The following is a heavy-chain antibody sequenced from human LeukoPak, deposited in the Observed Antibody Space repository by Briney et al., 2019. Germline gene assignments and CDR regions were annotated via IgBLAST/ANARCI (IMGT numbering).Heavy chain of an antibody. CDR1: GGSISSGGYY. CDR2: IYYSGST. CDR3: ARGRLGRGYSYGYAH. V-gene: IGHV4-31*03. D-gene: IGHD5-18*01. J-gene: IGHJ4*02. Sequence: SETLSLTCTVSGGSISSGGYYWSWIRQHPGKGLEWIGYIYYSGSTYYNPSLKSRVIISVDTSKNQFSLKLSSVTAADTAVYYCARGRLGRGYSYGYAHWGQGTLVTVSS.